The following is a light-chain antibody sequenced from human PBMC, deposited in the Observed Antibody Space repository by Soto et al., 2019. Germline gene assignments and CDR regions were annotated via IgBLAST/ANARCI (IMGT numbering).Light chain of an antibody. CDR2: EVH. Sequence: QSALTQPASVSGSPGQSITISCTGTSGDVGGYNYVSWYQHHPGKAPKLIIYEVHNRPSGVSNRFSGSKSGNTASLTISGLQAEAEAAYYCNSYTGSSTWVFGGGTKVTVL. CDR3: NSYTGSSTWV. J-gene: IGLJ3*02. V-gene: IGLV2-14*01. CDR1: SGDVGGYNY.